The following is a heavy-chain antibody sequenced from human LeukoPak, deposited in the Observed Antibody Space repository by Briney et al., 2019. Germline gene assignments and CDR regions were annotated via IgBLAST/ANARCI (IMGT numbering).Heavy chain of an antibody. CDR1: GFTFSSYG. CDR3: AKDQRYSGSYASFDY. J-gene: IGHJ4*02. D-gene: IGHD1-26*01. CDR2: ISGSGGST. Sequence: GGTLRLSCAASGFTFSSYGMSWVRQAPGKGLEWVSAISGSGGSTYYADSVKGRFTISRDNSKNTLYLQMNSLRAKDTAVYYCAKDQRYSGSYASFDYWGQGTLVTVSS. V-gene: IGHV3-23*01.